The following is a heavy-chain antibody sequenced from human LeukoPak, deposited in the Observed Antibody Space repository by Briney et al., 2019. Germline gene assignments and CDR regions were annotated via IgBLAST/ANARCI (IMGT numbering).Heavy chain of an antibody. J-gene: IGHJ4*02. V-gene: IGHV3-74*01. CDR2: INSDGSST. CDR1: GFTFSSYW. CDR3: ARIRGWGPGDY. D-gene: IGHD1-26*01. Sequence: GGSLRLSCAASGFTFSSYWMDWVRQAPGKGLVWVSRINSDGSSTSYADSVKGRFTISRDNAKNTLFLQMNSLRAEDTAVYHCARIRGWGPGDYWGQGTLVTVSS.